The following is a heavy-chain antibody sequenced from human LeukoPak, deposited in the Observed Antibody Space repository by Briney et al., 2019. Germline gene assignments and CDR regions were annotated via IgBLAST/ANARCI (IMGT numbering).Heavy chain of an antibody. CDR1: EFTVSNTY. CDR2: IYSDGRT. J-gene: IGHJ4*02. CDR3: ASGGGYSSAWHSSDY. Sequence: GGSLSLSCAASEFTVSNTYMSWVRQAPGKGLEWVSIIYSDGRTYYAGSVKGRFTISRDNSKNTMYLQMNSLRAEDTAVYYCASGGGYSSAWHSSDYWGQGTLVTVSS. D-gene: IGHD6-19*01. V-gene: IGHV3-53*01.